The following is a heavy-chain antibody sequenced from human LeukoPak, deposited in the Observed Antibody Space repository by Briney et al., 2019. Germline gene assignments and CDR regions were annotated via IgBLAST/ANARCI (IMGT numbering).Heavy chain of an antibody. CDR2: INPSGGST. V-gene: IGHV1-46*01. J-gene: IGHJ5*02. Sequence: ASVKVSCKASGYTFTSYYMHWVRQAPGQGLEWMGIINPSGGSTSYAQKFQGRATMTRDTSTSTVYMELSSLRSEDTAVYFCARDACSSTICQAGGNWFDPWGQGTLVIVS. CDR1: GYTFTSYY. D-gene: IGHD2-2*01. CDR3: ARDACSSTICQAGGNWFDP.